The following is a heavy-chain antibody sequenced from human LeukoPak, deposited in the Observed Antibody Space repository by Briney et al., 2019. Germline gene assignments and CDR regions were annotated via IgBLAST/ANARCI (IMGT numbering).Heavy chain of an antibody. D-gene: IGHD3-22*01. CDR2: IRSKAYGGTT. J-gene: IGHJ4*02. CDR1: GFTFGDYA. Sequence: GGSLRLSCTASGFTFGDYAMSWFRQAPGKGLECVGFIRSKAYGGTTEYAASVKGRFTISRDDSKSITYLQMNSLKTEDTAVYYCTRDRDDSSGYLFSYWGQGTLVTVSS. V-gene: IGHV3-49*03. CDR3: TRDRDDSSGYLFSY.